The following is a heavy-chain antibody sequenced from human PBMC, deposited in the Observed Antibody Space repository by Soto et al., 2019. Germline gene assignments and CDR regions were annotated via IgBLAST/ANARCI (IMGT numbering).Heavy chain of an antibody. CDR1: GGSFSGYY. Sequence: QVRLQQWGAGLLKPSETLSLTCAVYGGSFSGYYWSWIRQPPGKGLEWIGEINHSGSTNYNPSLKSRVTISVDTSKNQFSLKLSSVTAADTAVYYCASITIFGVVTTIDPWGQGTLVTVSS. D-gene: IGHD3-3*01. J-gene: IGHJ5*02. CDR2: INHSGST. V-gene: IGHV4-34*01. CDR3: ASITIFGVVTTIDP.